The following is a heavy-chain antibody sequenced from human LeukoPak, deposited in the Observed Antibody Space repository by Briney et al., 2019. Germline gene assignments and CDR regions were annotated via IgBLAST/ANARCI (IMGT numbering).Heavy chain of an antibody. V-gene: IGHV3-48*03. Sequence: GGSLRLSCAASGFTFSSYEMNWVRQAPGKGLEWVSYISSSGSTIYYADSVKGRFTISRDNAKNSLYLQMNSLRAEDTAVYYCAVLGITMIGGAWGKGTTVTISS. J-gene: IGHJ6*04. CDR3: AVLGITMIGGA. D-gene: IGHD3-10*02. CDR2: ISSSGSTI. CDR1: GFTFSSYE.